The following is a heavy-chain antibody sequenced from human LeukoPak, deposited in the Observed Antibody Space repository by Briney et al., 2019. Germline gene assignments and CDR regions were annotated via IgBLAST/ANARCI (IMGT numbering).Heavy chain of an antibody. D-gene: IGHD3-16*02. CDR2: INHSGST. Sequence: PSETLSLTCAVYGGSFSGYYWSWIRQPPGKGLEWIGEINHSGSTNYNPSLKSRVTISVDTSKNQFSLKLSSVTAADTAVYYCARFAYYDYVWGSYRANWFDPWGQGTLVTVSS. J-gene: IGHJ5*02. CDR3: ARFAYYDYVWGSYRANWFDP. V-gene: IGHV4-34*01. CDR1: GGSFSGYY.